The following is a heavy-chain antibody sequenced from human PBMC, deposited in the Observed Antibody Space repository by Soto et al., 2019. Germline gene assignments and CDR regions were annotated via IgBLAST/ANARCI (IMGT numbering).Heavy chain of an antibody. CDR3: ARDNGGESGTYTFDY. V-gene: IGHV3-23*01. J-gene: IGHJ4*02. CDR2: ISATGATT. Sequence: EVQLLESGGGLVQPGGSLRLSCVASGFTFSDYAMTWVRQAPGKGLEWVSVISATGATTYYADSVRGRFTISRDNSKNTLNLQMNSLRAEDTAVYYSARDNGGESGTYTFDYWGQGSLVTVSS. D-gene: IGHD1-26*01. CDR1: GFTFSDYA.